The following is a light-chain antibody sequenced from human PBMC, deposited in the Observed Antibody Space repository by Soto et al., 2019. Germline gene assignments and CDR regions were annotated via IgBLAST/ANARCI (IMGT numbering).Light chain of an antibody. CDR3: CSYAGSYTLL. V-gene: IGLV2-11*01. Sequence: QSALTQPRSVSGSPGQSVAISCTGTSVDVGVYEYVSWYQQHPGKAPKLMIYAVTKRPSGVPDRFSGSKSGNTASLTISGLQAEDEADYYCCSYAGSYTLLFGGGTKLTVL. CDR1: SVDVGVYEY. J-gene: IGLJ2*01. CDR2: AVT.